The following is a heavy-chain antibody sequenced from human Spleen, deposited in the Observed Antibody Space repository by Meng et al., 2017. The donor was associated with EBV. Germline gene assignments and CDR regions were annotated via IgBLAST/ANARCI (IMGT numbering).Heavy chain of an antibody. V-gene: IGHV2-5*02. CDR1: GFSLSTSGLG. J-gene: IGHJ4*02. D-gene: IGHD1-7*01. Sequence: QITLKESGPPLVKPTQTLTLTCTFSGFSLSTSGLGVGWIRQPPGKALEWLALIYWDDDKRYSPSLKSRLTITKDTSKNQVVLTMTNMDPVDTATYYCAHLNWNYDLDYWGQGTLVTVSS. CDR2: IYWDDDK. CDR3: AHLNWNYDLDY.